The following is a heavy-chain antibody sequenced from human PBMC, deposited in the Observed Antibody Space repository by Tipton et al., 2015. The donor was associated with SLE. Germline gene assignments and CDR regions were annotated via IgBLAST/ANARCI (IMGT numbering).Heavy chain of an antibody. Sequence: TLSLTCTVSGGSISSSSYYWGWIRQPPGKGLEWIGSIYYSGSTYYNPSLKSRVTISVDTSKNQFSLKLSSVTAADTAVYYCARALGYYDSSGHLDYWGQGTLVTVSS. CDR2: IYYSGST. CDR1: GGSISSSSYY. CDR3: ARALGYYDSSGHLDY. J-gene: IGHJ4*02. V-gene: IGHV4-39*07. D-gene: IGHD3-22*01.